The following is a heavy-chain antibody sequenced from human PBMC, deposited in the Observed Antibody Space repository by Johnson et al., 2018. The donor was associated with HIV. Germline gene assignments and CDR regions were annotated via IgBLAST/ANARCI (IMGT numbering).Heavy chain of an antibody. J-gene: IGHJ3*02. V-gene: IGHV3-66*01. CDR3: ARSIVVVINDAFDI. CDR2: IYRGGNT. Sequence: VQLVESGGGLVQPGGSLRLSCAASGFTVSSNYMSWVRQAPGKGLEWVSSIYRGGNTYYADSVQGRFTISRDNAKNSLYLQMNSLRAEDTALYYCARSIVVVINDAFDIWGQGTMVTVSS. CDR1: GFTVSSNY. D-gene: IGHD3-22*01.